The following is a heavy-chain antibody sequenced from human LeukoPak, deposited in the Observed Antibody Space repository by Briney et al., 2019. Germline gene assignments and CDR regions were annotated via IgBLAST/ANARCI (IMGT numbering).Heavy chain of an antibody. V-gene: IGHV1-18*01. CDR3: MRDLGYSSSSATPLDY. D-gene: IGHD6-6*01. Sequence: GASVKVSCKASGYTFTSYGISWVRQAPGQGLEWMGWISAYNGNTNYAQKFQGRVTMTTDTSTSTAYMELRSLRSDDTAMYYCMRDLGYSSSSATPLDYWGQGTLVTVSS. J-gene: IGHJ4*02. CDR1: GYTFTSYG. CDR2: ISAYNGNT.